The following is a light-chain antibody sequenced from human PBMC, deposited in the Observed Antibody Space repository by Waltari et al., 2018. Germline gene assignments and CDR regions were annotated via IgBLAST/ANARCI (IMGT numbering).Light chain of an antibody. J-gene: IGLJ2*01. CDR2: GKN. Sequence: SSELTQDPAVSVALGQTVRITCQGDSLRNYYASCYQQKPGQAPRLFIYGKNNRPSGIPDRFSGSSSGNTASLTITGAQAEDEADYYCNSRDSSGNHVVFGGGTKLTVL. V-gene: IGLV3-19*01. CDR3: NSRDSSGNHVV. CDR1: SLRNYY.